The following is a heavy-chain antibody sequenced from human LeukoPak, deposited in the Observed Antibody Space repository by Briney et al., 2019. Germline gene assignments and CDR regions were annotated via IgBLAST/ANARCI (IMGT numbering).Heavy chain of an antibody. CDR1: GFTFSSYA. V-gene: IGHV3-23*01. CDR3: AKLPAGHYDFWSGYQIDY. CDR2: ISGSGGST. J-gene: IGHJ4*02. D-gene: IGHD3-3*01. Sequence: PGGSLRLSCAASGFTFSSYAMSWVRQAPGKGLEWVSAISGSGGSTYYADSVKGRFTISRDNSKNTLYLQMNSLRAEDTAVYYCAKLPAGHYDFWSGYQIDYWGQGTLVTVSS.